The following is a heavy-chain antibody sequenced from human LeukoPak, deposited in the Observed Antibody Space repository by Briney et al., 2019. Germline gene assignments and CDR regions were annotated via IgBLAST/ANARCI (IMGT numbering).Heavy chain of an antibody. CDR1: GYTFTGYY. Sequence: SVKVSCKASGYTFTGYYMHWVRQAPGQGLEWMGGIIPIFGTANYAQKFQGRVTITTDESTSTAYMELSSLRSEYTAVYYCATATRYYYYYYMDVWGKGTTVTVSS. D-gene: IGHD5-12*01. J-gene: IGHJ6*03. CDR3: ATATRYYYYYYMDV. CDR2: IIPIFGTA. V-gene: IGHV1-69*05.